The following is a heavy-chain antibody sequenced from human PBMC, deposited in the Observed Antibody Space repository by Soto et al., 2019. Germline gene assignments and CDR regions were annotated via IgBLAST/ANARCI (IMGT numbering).Heavy chain of an antibody. D-gene: IGHD6-19*01. CDR1: GGSITSFY. V-gene: IGHV4-59*01. CDR2: IYYNGNT. CDR3: TRGRSGWFPRPLDY. Sequence: QVQLRESGPGLVKPSETLSLTCTVSGGSITSFYWSWVRQPPGKGLEWIGYIYYNGNTNYNPSLKSLVTIAVDTSKNQFSLNLSSVTAADTAVYYCTRGRSGWFPRPLDYWGQGTLVTVSS. J-gene: IGHJ4*02.